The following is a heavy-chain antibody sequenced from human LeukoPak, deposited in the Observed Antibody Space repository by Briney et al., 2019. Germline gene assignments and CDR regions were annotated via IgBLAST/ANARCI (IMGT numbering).Heavy chain of an antibody. D-gene: IGHD3-22*01. CDR2: THVNGDS. CDR1: GGSITSHS. J-gene: IGHJ5*02. CDR3: APYYDSSGVGWFDP. V-gene: IGHV4-4*07. Sequence: PSETLSLTCTVSGGSITSHSWSWIRQPAGMGLEWIGRTHVNGDSKYNPSLKSRLSMSVDTSKKQVSLKLASVTPADAAVYYCAPYYDSSGVGWFDPWGQGTLVTVSS.